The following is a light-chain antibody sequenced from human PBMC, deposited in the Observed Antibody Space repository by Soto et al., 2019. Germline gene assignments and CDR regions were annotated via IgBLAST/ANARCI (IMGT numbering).Light chain of an antibody. CDR3: AAWDGSLNHIL. J-gene: IGLJ2*01. CDR2: NDN. Sequence: QSALTQPPSASGTPGQSVTISCYGCWSNMGTNTVNWYQHLPGTAPKLLIYNDNQRPSGVPALFSGAKSGTSASLAITGLQSEDEADYYCAAWDGSLNHILFGGGTKLTVL. V-gene: IGLV1-44*01. CDR1: WSNMGTNT.